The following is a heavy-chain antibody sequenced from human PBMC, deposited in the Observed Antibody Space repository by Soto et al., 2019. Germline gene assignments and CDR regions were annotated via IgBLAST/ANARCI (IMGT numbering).Heavy chain of an antibody. CDR3: AKDAPGSGWLSDY. Sequence: GGSLRLSCAASRFTFRMYAMSWVRQAPGKGLEWVSTISGNGGTSYADFVRGRFTISRDNSKNTLYLQMNSLRAEDTATYYCAKDAPGSGWLSDYWGQGTRVTVSS. V-gene: IGHV3-23*01. CDR2: ISGNGGT. CDR1: RFTFRMYA. D-gene: IGHD3-22*01. J-gene: IGHJ4*02.